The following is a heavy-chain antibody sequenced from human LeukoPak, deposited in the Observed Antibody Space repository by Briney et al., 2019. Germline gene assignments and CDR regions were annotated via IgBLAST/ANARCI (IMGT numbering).Heavy chain of an antibody. CDR3: ARDPPRWRKQLSFFDY. J-gene: IGHJ4*02. V-gene: IGHV3-33*01. D-gene: IGHD5-18*01. Sequence: PGGSLRLSCVASGFTFSSYGMHWVRQAPGKGLEWVAVIWYDGSNKYYADSVKGRFTISRDNSKNTLYLQMNSLRAEDTAVYYCARDPPRWRKQLSFFDYWGQGTLVTVSS. CDR2: IWYDGSNK. CDR1: GFTFSSYG.